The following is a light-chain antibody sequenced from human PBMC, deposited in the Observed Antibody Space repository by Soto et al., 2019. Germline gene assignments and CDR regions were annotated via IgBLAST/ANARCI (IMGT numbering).Light chain of an antibody. CDR3: QQSYSTPRT. V-gene: IGKV1-39*01. Sequence: DIQMTQSPSSLSASVGDRVTITCRASQSISSYLNWYQQKPGKAPKLLIYAASSLQSGVPSRFSGSGSVTVFTLTISSLQPEDFATYYCQQSYSTPRTFGQGTKVDIK. CDR2: AAS. CDR1: QSISSY. J-gene: IGKJ1*01.